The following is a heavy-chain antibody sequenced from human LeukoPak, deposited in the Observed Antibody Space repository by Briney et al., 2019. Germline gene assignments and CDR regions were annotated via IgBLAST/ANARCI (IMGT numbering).Heavy chain of an antibody. J-gene: IGHJ4*02. D-gene: IGHD3-10*01. Sequence: GGSLRLSCSTSGFTCSNYDMNWVRQAPGKWLEWVSSISSSSSYIYYADSVKGRFTISRDNAKNSLYLQMNSLRAEDTAVYYCARDTPNYYGSGSFDYWGQGTLVTVSS. V-gene: IGHV3-21*01. CDR1: GFTCSNYD. CDR2: ISSSSSYI. CDR3: ARDTPNYYGSGSFDY.